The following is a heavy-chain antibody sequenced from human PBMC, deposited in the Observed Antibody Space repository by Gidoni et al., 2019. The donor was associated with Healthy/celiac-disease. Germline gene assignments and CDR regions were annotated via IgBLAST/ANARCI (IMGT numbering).Heavy chain of an antibody. Sequence: QLQLQESGPGLVKPSETLSLTCTVSGGSISSSSYYWGWIRQPPGKGLEWIGSIYYSGSTYYNPSLKSRVTTSVDTSKNQFSLKLSSVTAADTAVYYCALYSGITGAFDIWGQGTMVTVSS. CDR2: IYYSGST. CDR3: ALYSGITGAFDI. D-gene: IGHD1-26*01. CDR1: GGSISSSSYY. V-gene: IGHV4-39*01. J-gene: IGHJ3*02.